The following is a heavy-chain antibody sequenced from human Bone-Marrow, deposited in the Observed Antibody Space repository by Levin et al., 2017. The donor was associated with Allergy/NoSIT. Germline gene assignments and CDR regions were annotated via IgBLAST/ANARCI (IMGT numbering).Heavy chain of an antibody. Sequence: GGSLRLSCVTSGFTFSNYDIHWVRQAPGKGLEWVAGIYFDGSNAYYADSVKGRCAISRDKSKSTVFLQMSSLRGDDTAVYFCARSDNGDYVGELDVWGQGTVVTVSS. CDR3: ARSDNGDYVGELDV. J-gene: IGHJ3*01. CDR2: IYFDGSNA. V-gene: IGHV3-33*01. D-gene: IGHD4-17*01. CDR1: GFTFSNYD.